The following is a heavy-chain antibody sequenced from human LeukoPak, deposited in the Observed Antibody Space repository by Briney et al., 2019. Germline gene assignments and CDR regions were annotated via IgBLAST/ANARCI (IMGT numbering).Heavy chain of an antibody. D-gene: IGHD2-15*01. CDR3: ARDRTPTCSGGSCYYYGMDV. Sequence: ASVKVSCKTSGYTFTSYYMHWVRQAPGQGLEWMGWINPNSGGTNYAQKFQGRVTMTRDTSISTAYMELSRLRSDDTAVYYCARDRTPTCSGGSCYYYGMDVWGQGTTVTVS. CDR1: GYTFTSYY. CDR2: INPNSGGT. J-gene: IGHJ6*02. V-gene: IGHV1-2*02.